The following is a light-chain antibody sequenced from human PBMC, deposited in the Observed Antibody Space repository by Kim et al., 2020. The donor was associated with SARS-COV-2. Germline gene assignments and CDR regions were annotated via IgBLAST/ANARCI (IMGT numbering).Light chain of an antibody. J-gene: IGKJ1*01. CDR2: KSF. CDR1: QSVGFW. CDR3: QQYGTHST. V-gene: IGKV1-5*03. Sequence: LPASVGDTVTISCRASQSVGFWLAWYHQKPGQVPKLLMYKSFELPPGVPSRFVGGGSGTHFTLTITSLQPSDFAVYYCQQYGTHSTFGPGTKLEI.